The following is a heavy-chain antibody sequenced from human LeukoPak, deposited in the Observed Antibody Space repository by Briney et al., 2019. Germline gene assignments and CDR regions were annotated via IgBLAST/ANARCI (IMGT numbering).Heavy chain of an antibody. V-gene: IGHV4-39*01. Sequence: SETLSLTCTVSGGSISSSSYYWGWIRQPPGKGLEWIGSIYYSGSTYYNPSLKSRVTISVDTSKNQFSLKLTSVTAADTAVFYCARHMFTYSGSYYYFDDWGKGTLVTVSS. CDR2: IYYSGST. CDR3: ARHMFTYSGSYYYFDD. D-gene: IGHD1-26*01. J-gene: IGHJ4*02. CDR1: GGSISSSSYY.